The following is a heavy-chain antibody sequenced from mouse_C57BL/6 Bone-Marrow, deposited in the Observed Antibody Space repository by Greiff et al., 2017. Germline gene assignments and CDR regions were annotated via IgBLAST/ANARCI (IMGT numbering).Heavy chain of an antibody. CDR1: GYTFTSYG. CDR2: IYPRSGNT. V-gene: IGHV1-81*01. CDR3: ASLAWFAY. J-gene: IGHJ3*01. Sequence: QVQLQQSGAELARPGASVKLSCKASGYTFTSYGISWVKQRPGQGLEWIGEIYPRSGNTYYNEKFKGKATLTADTSSSTAYMELRSLTSEVSAVYFCASLAWFAYWGQGTLVTVSA.